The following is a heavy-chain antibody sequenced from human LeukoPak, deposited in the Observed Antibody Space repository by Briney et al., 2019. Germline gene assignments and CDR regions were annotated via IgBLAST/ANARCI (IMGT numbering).Heavy chain of an antibody. J-gene: IGHJ4*02. D-gene: IGHD6-13*01. CDR1: GFTFSDHY. Sequence: GGSLRLSCAASGFTFSDHYIDWVRQAPGKGLEWVGRSRNKANSYTTSYAAPVKGRFTISRDDSKNSLYLQMNSLKTEDTAVYYCTRIAAVGTHFDYWGQGTLVTVSS. CDR3: TRIAAVGTHFDY. CDR2: SRNKANSYTT. V-gene: IGHV3-72*01.